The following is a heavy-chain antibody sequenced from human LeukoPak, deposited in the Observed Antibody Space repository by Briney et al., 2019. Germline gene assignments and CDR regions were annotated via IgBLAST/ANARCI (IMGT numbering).Heavy chain of an antibody. CDR2: IYHSGST. D-gene: IGHD4-23*01. CDR1: GGSISSSNW. J-gene: IGHJ1*01. V-gene: IGHV4-4*02. CDR3: ARYLDYGGNSRVFQH. Sequence: SETLSLTCAVSGGSISSSNWWSWVRQPPGKGLEWIGEIYHSGSTNYNPSLKSRVTMSVDKSKNQFSLKLSSVTAADTAVYYCARYLDYGGNSRVFQHWGQGTLVTVSS.